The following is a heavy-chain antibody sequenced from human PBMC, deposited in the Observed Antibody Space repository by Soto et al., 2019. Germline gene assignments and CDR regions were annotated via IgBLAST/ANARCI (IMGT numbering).Heavy chain of an antibody. CDR1: GFTFSSYW. J-gene: IGHJ4*02. CDR2: IKQDGGDK. CDR3: GRALAGAGSY. V-gene: IGHV3-7*04. D-gene: IGHD6-13*01. Sequence: QPVGSLRLSWAASGFTFSSYWMTGVRQAPGKGLEWVGNIKQDGGDKNYADSVKGRFSISRDNAKTSLYLQMNSLRAEDTAVYYCGRALAGAGSYWGQGTLVTVSS.